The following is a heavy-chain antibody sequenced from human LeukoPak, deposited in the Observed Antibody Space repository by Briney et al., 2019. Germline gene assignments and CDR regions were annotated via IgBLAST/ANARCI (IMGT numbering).Heavy chain of an antibody. Sequence: PGGSLRLSCAASGFTFSSYAMSWVRQAPGKGLEWVSAISGSGGSTYYADSVKGRFTISRDNSKNTLYLHMNSLRAEDTAVYYCAKGRWLVSDAFDIWGQGTMVTVSS. CDR3: AKGRWLVSDAFDI. CDR1: GFTFSSYA. D-gene: IGHD6-19*01. J-gene: IGHJ3*02. V-gene: IGHV3-23*01. CDR2: ISGSGGST.